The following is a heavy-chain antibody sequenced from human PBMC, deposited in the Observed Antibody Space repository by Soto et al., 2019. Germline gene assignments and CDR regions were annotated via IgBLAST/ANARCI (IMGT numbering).Heavy chain of an antibody. D-gene: IGHD6-6*01. CDR3: ARGRAARARGYYYYMDV. Sequence: GGSLRLSCAASGFTFSSYSMXWVRQAXGKGLEWVSSISSSSSYIYYADSWKGRFTISRDNAKNSLYLQMNSLRAEDTAVYYCARGRAARARGYYYYMDVWGKGTTVTVSS. CDR1: GFTFSSYS. J-gene: IGHJ6*03. V-gene: IGHV3-21*01. CDR2: ISSSSSYI.